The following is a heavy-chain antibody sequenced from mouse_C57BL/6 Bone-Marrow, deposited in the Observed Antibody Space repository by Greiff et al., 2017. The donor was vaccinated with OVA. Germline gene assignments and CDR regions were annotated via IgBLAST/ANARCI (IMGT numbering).Heavy chain of an antibody. CDR3: ARLRVLRPYFDV. V-gene: IGHV5-12*01. CDR1: GFTFSDYY. D-gene: IGHD1-1*01. J-gene: IGHJ1*03. Sequence: EVHLVESGGGLVQPGGSLKLSCAASGFTFSDYYMYWVRQTPEKRLEWVAYISNGGGSTYYPDTVKGRFTISRDNAKNTLYLQMSRLKSEDTAMYYCARLRVLRPYFDVWGTGTTVNVSS. CDR2: ISNGGGST.